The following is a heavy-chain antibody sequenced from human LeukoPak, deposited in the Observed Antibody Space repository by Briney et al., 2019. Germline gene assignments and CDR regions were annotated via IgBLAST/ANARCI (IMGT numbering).Heavy chain of an antibody. D-gene: IGHD6-13*01. J-gene: IGHJ6*03. CDR2: INPNRGGT. V-gene: IGHV1-2*02. Sequence: ASVKVSCKASGYTFTGYYMHWVRQAPGQGLEWMGWINPNRGGTNYAQKFQGRVTMTTDTSTSTAYLDLRSLRSDDTAVYYCARESSSYYYYMDVWAKGPRSPSP. CDR1: GYTFTGYY. CDR3: ARESSSYYYYMDV.